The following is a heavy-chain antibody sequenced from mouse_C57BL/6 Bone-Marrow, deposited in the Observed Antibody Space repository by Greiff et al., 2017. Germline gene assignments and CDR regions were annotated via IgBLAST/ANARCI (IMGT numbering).Heavy chain of an antibody. Sequence: VQLQQPGAELVKPGASVTMSCKASGYTFTSYWINWVKQRPGQGLEWIGDIYPGSGSTNYNEKFKSKATLTADTSSSTAYMQLSSLTSEDSAVYYCTRKNGYGYFDVGGRGTTVTVTA. CDR1: GYTFTSYW. CDR2: IYPGSGST. V-gene: IGHV1-55*01. CDR3: TRKNGYGYFDV. J-gene: IGHJ1*03.